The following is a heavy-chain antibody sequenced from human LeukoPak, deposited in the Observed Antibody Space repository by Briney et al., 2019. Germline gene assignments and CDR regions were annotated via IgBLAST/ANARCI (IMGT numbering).Heavy chain of an antibody. D-gene: IGHD6-19*01. V-gene: IGHV3-23*01. CDR1: GFTFSSYA. CDR2: VSGSGGNT. J-gene: IGHJ4*02. CDR3: AKSLAVPGSPDQ. Sequence: PGGSLRLSCAASGFTFSSYAMTWVRRAPGKGLEWVSTVSGSGGNTYYADSVKGRFTISRDNSENTVSLQMNSLRAQDTAVYYCAKSLAVPGSPDQWGQGTLVTVSS.